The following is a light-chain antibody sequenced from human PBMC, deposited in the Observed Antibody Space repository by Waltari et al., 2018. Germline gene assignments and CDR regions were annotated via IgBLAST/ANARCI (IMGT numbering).Light chain of an antibody. Sequence: QSALTQPPSASGSPGQSLTIPCPGLRTDAAGYDPAFWYQHHPGKAPKLLIYEVTKRPSGVPDRFSGSKSDNTASLAVSGLQAEDEADYYCSSYAGGSSLMFGGGTKLTVL. CDR3: SSYAGGSSLM. J-gene: IGLJ3*02. CDR2: EVT. V-gene: IGLV2-8*01. CDR1: RTDAAGYDP.